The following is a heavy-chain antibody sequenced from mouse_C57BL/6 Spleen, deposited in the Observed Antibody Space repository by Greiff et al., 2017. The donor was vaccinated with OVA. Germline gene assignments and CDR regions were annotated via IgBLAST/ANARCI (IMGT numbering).Heavy chain of an antibody. V-gene: IGHV1-26*01. D-gene: IGHD3-1*01. Sequence: EVKLQQSGPELVKPGASVKISCKASGYTFTDYYMNWVKQSHGKSLEWIGDINPNNGGTSYNQKFKGKATLTVDKSSSTAYMELRSLTSEDSAVYYCARGHSSGSWFAYWGQGTLVTVSA. J-gene: IGHJ3*01. CDR1: GYTFTDYY. CDR2: INPNNGGT. CDR3: ARGHSSGSWFAY.